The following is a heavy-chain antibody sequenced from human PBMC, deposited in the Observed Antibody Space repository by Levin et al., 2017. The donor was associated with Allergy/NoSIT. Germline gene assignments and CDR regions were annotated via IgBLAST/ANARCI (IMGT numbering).Heavy chain of an antibody. CDR2: IYYSGST. CDR3: ARPDSSSDLSSDAFDI. CDR1: GGSISSSSYY. V-gene: IGHV4-39*01. Sequence: SETLSLTCTVSGGSISSSSYYWGWIRQPPGKGLEWIGSIYYSGSTYYNPSLKSRVTISVDTSKNQFSLKLSSVTAADTAVYYCARPDSSSDLSSDAFDIWGQGTMVTVSS. D-gene: IGHD6-6*01. J-gene: IGHJ3*02.